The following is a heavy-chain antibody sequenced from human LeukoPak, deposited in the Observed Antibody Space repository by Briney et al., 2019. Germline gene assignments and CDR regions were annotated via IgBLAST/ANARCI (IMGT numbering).Heavy chain of an antibody. CDR1: GGSISSSNW. CDR3: ARGRRWYYYDSSGYSYYFDY. D-gene: IGHD3-22*01. V-gene: IGHV4-4*02. J-gene: IGHJ4*02. Sequence: SGTLSLTCAVSGGSISSSNWWSWVRQPPGKGLEWIGEIYHSGSTNYNLSLKSRVTISVDTSKNQFSLKLSSVTAADTAVYYCARGRRWYYYDSSGYSYYFDYWGQGTLVTVSS. CDR2: IYHSGST.